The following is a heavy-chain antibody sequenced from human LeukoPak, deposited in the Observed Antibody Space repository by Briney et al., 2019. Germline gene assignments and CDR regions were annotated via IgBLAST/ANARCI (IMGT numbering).Heavy chain of an antibody. V-gene: IGHV3-23*01. J-gene: IGHJ4*02. CDR3: AREPIVGGYFDY. CDR1: GFTFSSYA. Sequence: GGSLRLSCAASGFTFSSYAMSWVRQAPGKGLEWVSALSGSGGSTYYADSVKGRFTISRDNSKNTLYLQMNSLRAEDTAVYYCAREPIVGGYFDYWGQGTLVTVSS. CDR2: LSGSGGST. D-gene: IGHD3-16*01.